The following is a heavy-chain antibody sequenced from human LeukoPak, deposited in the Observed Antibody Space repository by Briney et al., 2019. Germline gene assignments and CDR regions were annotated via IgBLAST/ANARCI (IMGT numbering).Heavy chain of an antibody. J-gene: IGHJ5*02. CDR1: GGSFSGYY. D-gene: IGHD6-13*01. CDR2: INHSGST. CDR3: ARVGSSWYTSTRGKWFDP. Sequence: SETLSLTCAVYGGSFSGYYWSWIRQPPGKGLEWIGEINHSGSTNYNPSLKSRVTISVDTSKNQFSLKLSSVTAADTAVYYCARVGSSWYTSTRGKWFDPWGQGTLVTVSS. V-gene: IGHV4-34*01.